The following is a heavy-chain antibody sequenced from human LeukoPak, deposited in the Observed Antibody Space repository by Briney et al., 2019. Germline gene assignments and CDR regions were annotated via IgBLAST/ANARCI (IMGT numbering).Heavy chain of an antibody. Sequence: GSSVKVSCKASGGTFSSYAISWLRQAPGQGLEWMGGSIPIFGTANYAQKFQGRVTITADESTSTAYMELSCLRSEDTAVYYCARDQHPYCSSTSCYRGFRYWGQGTLVTVSS. J-gene: IGHJ4*02. CDR1: GGTFSSYA. CDR3: ARDQHPYCSSTSCYRGFRY. D-gene: IGHD2-2*01. CDR2: SIPIFGTA. V-gene: IGHV1-69*01.